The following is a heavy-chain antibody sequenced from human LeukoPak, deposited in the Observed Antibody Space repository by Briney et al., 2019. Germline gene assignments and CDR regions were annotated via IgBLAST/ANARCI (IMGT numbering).Heavy chain of an antibody. J-gene: IGHJ4*02. D-gene: IGHD3-9*01. V-gene: IGHV3-21*01. Sequence: PGGSLRLSCAASGFTFSSYSMNWVRQAPGKGLECVSSISSSSSYIYYADSVKGRFTISRDNAKNSLYLQMNSLRAEDTAVYYCARGPSPYYDILTGFFDYWGQGTLVTVSS. CDR2: ISSSSSYI. CDR1: GFTFSSYS. CDR3: ARGPSPYYDILTGFFDY.